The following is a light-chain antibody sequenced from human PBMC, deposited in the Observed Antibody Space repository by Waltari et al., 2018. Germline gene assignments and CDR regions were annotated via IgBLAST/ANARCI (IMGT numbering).Light chain of an antibody. CDR1: QSVLYSSTNKNY. J-gene: IGKJ3*01. CDR2: WAS. CDR3: QQYYSAPPT. Sequence: DIVMTQSPDSLTVSLGERATINCKSSQSVLYSSTNKNYLAWYQQKPGQPPKLLIYWASIRESGVSDRFSGSGSGTDFTLTISSLQAEDVAVYYCQQYYSAPPTFGPGTKVDI. V-gene: IGKV4-1*01.